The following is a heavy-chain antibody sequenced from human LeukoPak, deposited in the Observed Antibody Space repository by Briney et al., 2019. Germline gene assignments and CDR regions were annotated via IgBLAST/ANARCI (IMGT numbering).Heavy chain of an antibody. CDR1: GGTFSSYA. CDR3: ARDSTYYYYVDV. J-gene: IGHJ6*03. D-gene: IGHD5/OR15-5a*01. V-gene: IGHV1-69*05. Sequence: ASVKVSCKASGGTFSSYAISWVRQAPGQGLEWMGGIIPIFGTANYAQKFQGRVTITTDESTSTAYMELSSLRSEDTAVYYCARDSTYYYYVDVWGKGTTVTVSS. CDR2: IIPIFGTA.